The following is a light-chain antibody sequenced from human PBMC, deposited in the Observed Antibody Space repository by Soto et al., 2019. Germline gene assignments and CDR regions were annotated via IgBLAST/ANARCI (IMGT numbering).Light chain of an antibody. V-gene: IGLV2-14*01. J-gene: IGLJ1*01. CDR2: EVS. CDR3: SSYTSSSTLV. CDR1: SSDVGGYNY. Sequence: QSALTQPASESGSPGQSITISCTGTSSDVGGYNYVSWYQQHPGKAPKLMIYEVSNRPSGVSNRFSGSKSGNTASLPISGLQAEDEADYYCSSYTSSSTLVFGTGTKLTVL.